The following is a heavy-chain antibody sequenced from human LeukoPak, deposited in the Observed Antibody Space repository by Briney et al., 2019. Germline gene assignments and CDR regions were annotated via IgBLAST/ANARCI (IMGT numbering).Heavy chain of an antibody. D-gene: IGHD3-22*01. CDR3: ARDCDRSGYYCY. CDR1: GYTFSDYG. CDR2: ISTYSGNT. V-gene: IGHV1-18*01. J-gene: IGHJ4*02. Sequence: GASVKVSCKASGYTFSDYGISWVRQAPGQGLEWRGWISTYSGNTNYAQKFQGRVAMTTDTSTSTAYMELRSLTSDDTALYYCARDCDRSGYYCYWGQGTLVTVSS.